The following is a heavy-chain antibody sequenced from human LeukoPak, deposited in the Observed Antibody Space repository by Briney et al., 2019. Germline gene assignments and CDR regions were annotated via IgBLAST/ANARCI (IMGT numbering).Heavy chain of an antibody. CDR2: ISYDGSNK. V-gene: IGHV3-30*18. CDR1: GFTFSSYG. D-gene: IGHD3-10*01. Sequence: GGSLRLSCAASGFTFSSYGMHWGRQAPGKGLEWVAAISYDGSNKYYADSVKGRFTISRENYKNTLHLQMNSLKAEDTAVYYCAKDHYYYGSGIYFMHYFDYWGQGNLVTVSS. CDR3: AKDHYYYGSGIYFMHYFDY. J-gene: IGHJ4*02.